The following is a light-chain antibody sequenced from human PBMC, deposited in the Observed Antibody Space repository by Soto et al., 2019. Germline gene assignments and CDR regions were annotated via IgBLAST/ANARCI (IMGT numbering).Light chain of an antibody. Sequence: EIVLTQSPGTLSLSPGERATLSCRASQSVSSSSLAWYQQNPCQAPRLLIYEASSRATGIPDRLSGSGSGTGFTHTISRLEPEDFAVYYCQQYRTVGQGTKVEIK. CDR3: QQYRT. J-gene: IGKJ1*01. V-gene: IGKV3-20*01. CDR2: EAS. CDR1: QSVSSSS.